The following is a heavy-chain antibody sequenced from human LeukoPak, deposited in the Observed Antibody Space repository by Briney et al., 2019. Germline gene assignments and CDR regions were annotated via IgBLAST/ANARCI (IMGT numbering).Heavy chain of an antibody. CDR3: ARDLPRTGFDYYYYYYYMDV. Sequence: GASVKVSCKASGYTFTSYGISWVRQAPGQGLEWMGWISAYNGSTNYAQKLQGRVTMTTDTSTSTAYMELRSLRSDDTAVYYCARDLPRTGFDYYYYYYYMDVWGKGTTVTVSS. J-gene: IGHJ6*03. V-gene: IGHV1-18*01. CDR1: GYTFTSYG. D-gene: IGHD3/OR15-3a*01. CDR2: ISAYNGST.